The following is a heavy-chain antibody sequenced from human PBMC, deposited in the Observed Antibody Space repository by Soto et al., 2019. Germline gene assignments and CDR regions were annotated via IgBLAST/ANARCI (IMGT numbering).Heavy chain of an antibody. J-gene: IGHJ6*02. Sequence: WGSLRLSCAASGFPFSSYGMHWVRQAPGKGLEWVGRTRNKANSYTTEYAASVKGRFTISRDDSKNSLYLQMNSLKTEDTAVYYCARETNYYGSGSQSLWDHYYYYYGMDVWGQGTTVTVSS. CDR2: TRNKANSYTT. CDR1: GFPFSSYG. D-gene: IGHD3-10*01. V-gene: IGHV3-72*01. CDR3: ARETNYYGSGSQSLWDHYYYYYGMDV.